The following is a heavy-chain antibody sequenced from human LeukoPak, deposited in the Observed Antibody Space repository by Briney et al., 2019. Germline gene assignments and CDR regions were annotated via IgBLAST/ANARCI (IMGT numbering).Heavy chain of an antibody. D-gene: IGHD3-9*01. CDR3: ARDGLTYYDILTGYYSAFDI. Sequence: GGSLRLSCAASGFTFSSYAMHWVRQAPGKGLEWVAVISYDGSNKYYADSVKGRFTISRDNSKNTLYLQMNSLRAEDTAVYYCARDGLTYYDILTGYYSAFDIWGQGTMVTVSS. CDR2: ISYDGSNK. CDR1: GFTFSSYA. J-gene: IGHJ3*02. V-gene: IGHV3-30-3*01.